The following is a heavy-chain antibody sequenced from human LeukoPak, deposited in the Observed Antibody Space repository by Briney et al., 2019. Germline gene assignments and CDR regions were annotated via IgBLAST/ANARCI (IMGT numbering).Heavy chain of an antibody. CDR2: IYYSGST. V-gene: IGHV4-59*01. CDR1: GGSITNYY. J-gene: IGHJ4*02. CDR3: ARDKSPGDY. Sequence: SETLSLTCTVSGGSITNYYWSWIRQPPGKGLEWIGYIYYSGSTNYNPSLKSRVTMSVDTSKNQFSLKLSSVTAADTAVYYCARDKSPGDYWGQGTLVTVSS.